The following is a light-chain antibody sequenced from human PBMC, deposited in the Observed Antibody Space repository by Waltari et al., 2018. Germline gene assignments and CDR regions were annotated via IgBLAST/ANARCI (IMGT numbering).Light chain of an antibody. CDR1: QHIGID. Sequence: AVQMTQSPSSLSASVGDRVTINCRTSQHIGIDLGWNQQKPGKAPKLLIFDASNLQSGVPSSLSGRRSGTDFTLTISSLQPEDFATYYCFQHGEYPRTFGQGTKVEVK. CDR2: DAS. J-gene: IGKJ1*01. CDR3: FQHGEYPRT. V-gene: IGKV1-6*01.